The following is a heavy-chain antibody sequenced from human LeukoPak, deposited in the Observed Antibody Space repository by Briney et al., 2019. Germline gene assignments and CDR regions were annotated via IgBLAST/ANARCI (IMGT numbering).Heavy chain of an antibody. CDR1: EFTVSSNY. V-gene: IGHV3-53*01. CDR3: AKDRRSQRFDP. J-gene: IGHJ5*02. Sequence: GGSLRLSCAVFEFTVSSNYMSWVRQAPGKGLEWVSVIYSGAGTHYADSVKGRFTISRDNSKNTLYLQMNSLRVEDTAVYYCAKDRRSQRFDPWGQGTLVTVSS. CDR2: IYSGAGT.